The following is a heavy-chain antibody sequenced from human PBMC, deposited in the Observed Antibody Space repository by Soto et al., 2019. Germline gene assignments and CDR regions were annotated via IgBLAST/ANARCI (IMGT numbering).Heavy chain of an antibody. Sequence: ASVKVSCKASGYMFISYGINWVRQAPGQGLEWMGWISAHNSNTKYAQKFQGRVTMTTDTSTSTAYMEMRSLRSDDTAVYYCVGDLDGSGSYYTDFWGPGTLVTVSS. V-gene: IGHV1-18*01. D-gene: IGHD3-10*01. CDR2: ISAHNSNT. J-gene: IGHJ4*02. CDR1: GYMFISYG. CDR3: VGDLDGSGSYYTDF.